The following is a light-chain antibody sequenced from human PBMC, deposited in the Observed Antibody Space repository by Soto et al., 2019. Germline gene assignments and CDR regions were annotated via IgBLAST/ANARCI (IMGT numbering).Light chain of an antibody. CDR2: DVS. CDR1: SSDVGGYNY. CDR3: SSYTSSSTLVV. J-gene: IGLJ2*01. Sequence: QSVLTQPASVSGSPGQSITISCTGTSSDVGGYNYVSWYQQHPGKAPKLMIYDVSNRPSGVSNRFSGSKSVNTASLTISGLQVEDEADYYCSSYTSSSTLVVFGGGTKLTVL. V-gene: IGLV2-14*03.